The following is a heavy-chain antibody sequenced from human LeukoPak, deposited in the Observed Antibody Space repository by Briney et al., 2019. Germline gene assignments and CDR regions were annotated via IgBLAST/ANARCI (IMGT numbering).Heavy chain of an antibody. Sequence: SETLSLTCIVSGGSISNYYWSWIRQPPGEGLEWIGYIYNTGSTDYNPSLKSRVTISVDTSKNQFSLILSTLTAADTAVYYCARCRYSSTYRHSFDIWGHGAMVTVSS. CDR2: IYNTGST. D-gene: IGHD1-26*01. CDR3: ARCRYSSTYRHSFDI. V-gene: IGHV4-59*01. J-gene: IGHJ3*02. CDR1: GGSISNYY.